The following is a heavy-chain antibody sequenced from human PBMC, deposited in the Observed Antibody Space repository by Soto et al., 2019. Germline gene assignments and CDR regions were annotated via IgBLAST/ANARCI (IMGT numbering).Heavy chain of an antibody. CDR1: GYPFTGYY. CDR3: ASTFRGYSYGFHYYGMDV. CDR2: INPNSGGT. D-gene: IGHD5-18*01. J-gene: IGHJ6*02. V-gene: IGHV1-2*04. Sequence: GASVKVSCKASGYPFTGYYIHWVRQAPGQGLEWMGWINPNSGGTNYAQKFQGWVTMTRDTSISTAYMELSRLRSDDTAVYYCASTFRGYSYGFHYYGMDVWGQGTTVTVSS.